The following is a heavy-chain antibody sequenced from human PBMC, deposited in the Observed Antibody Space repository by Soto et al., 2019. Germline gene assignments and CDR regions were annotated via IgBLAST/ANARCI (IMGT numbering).Heavy chain of an antibody. CDR2: ISGSGINI. CDR3: AKGKVWPYYFDS. CDR1: GFTFNSYA. V-gene: IGHV3-23*01. J-gene: IGHJ4*02. D-gene: IGHD3-16*01. Sequence: GGSLRLSCAATGFTFNSYAMGWVRQAPGKGLDWVSAISGSGINIYYADSVKGRFTISRDNSKNTLYLRMDSLRAEDTAIYYCAKGKVWPYYFDSWGRGTLVTVSS.